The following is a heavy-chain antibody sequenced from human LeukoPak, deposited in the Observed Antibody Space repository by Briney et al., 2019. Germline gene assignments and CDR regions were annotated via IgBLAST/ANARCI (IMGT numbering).Heavy chain of an antibody. D-gene: IGHD6-6*01. V-gene: IGHV4-38-2*01. CDR3: ARVVRYNNSSEGYYYRDV. CDR1: GFTFSDYY. Sequence: PGGSLRLSCAASGFTFSDYYMSWIRQAPGKGLESIGSIYYSGSTYYNPSLKSRVTISVDTSKNHFSLKLNSVTAADTAVYYCARVVRYNNSSEGYYYRDVWGKGTRVTVS. J-gene: IGHJ6*03. CDR2: IYYSGST.